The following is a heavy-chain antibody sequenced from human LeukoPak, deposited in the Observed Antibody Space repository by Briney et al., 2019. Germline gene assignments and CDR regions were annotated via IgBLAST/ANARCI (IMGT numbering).Heavy chain of an antibody. J-gene: IGHJ3*02. CDR3: ARGRYCSADICSGGDAFDI. CDR2: IYTRGST. Sequence: SETLSLTCTVSGGSINRYYWTWIRQPAGKGLEWIGRIYTRGSTNYNPSLKSRVTMSVDTSKNQFSLKLSSVTAADTAVYYCARGRYCSADICSGGDAFDIWGQGTMVSVSS. D-gene: IGHD2-15*01. V-gene: IGHV4-4*07. CDR1: GGSINRYY.